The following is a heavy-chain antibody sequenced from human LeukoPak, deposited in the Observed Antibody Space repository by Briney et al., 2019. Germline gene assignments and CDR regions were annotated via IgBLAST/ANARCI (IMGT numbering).Heavy chain of an antibody. V-gene: IGHV3-21*04. D-gene: IGHD4-23*01. Sequence: GGSLRLSCAASGFTFSTYSMNWVRQAPGKGLEWVSSMSPDSKYIYYADSVKGRFTISRDNAKNSLFLQMNSLTGEDTALYYCAGATPRTPGHFDYWGQGTLVTVSS. CDR2: MSPDSKYI. CDR1: GFTFSTYS. CDR3: AGATPRTPGHFDY. J-gene: IGHJ4*02.